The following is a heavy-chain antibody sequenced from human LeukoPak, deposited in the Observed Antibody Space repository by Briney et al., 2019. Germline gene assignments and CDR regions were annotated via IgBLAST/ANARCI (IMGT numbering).Heavy chain of an antibody. CDR2: ISSDGSQI. J-gene: IGHJ4*02. D-gene: IGHD4-17*01. V-gene: IGHV3-30-3*01. CDR3: AKGLRWYYFDY. Sequence: GGSLRLSCAASGFMFNTYLLHWVRQAPGKGLEWVALISSDGSQIYYAESVKGRFTISRDNSKNTLYLQMNSLRAEDTAVYYCAKGLRWYYFDYWGQGTLVTVSS. CDR1: GFMFNTYL.